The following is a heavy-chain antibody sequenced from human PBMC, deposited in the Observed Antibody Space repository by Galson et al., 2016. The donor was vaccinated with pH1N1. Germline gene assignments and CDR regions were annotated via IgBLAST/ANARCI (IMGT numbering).Heavy chain of an antibody. CDR2: IDPRVGTT. J-gene: IGHJ5*02. CDR1: GYTFTTYY. V-gene: IGHV1-46*01. Sequence: SVKVSCKASGYTFTTYYIHWVRQAPGQGLEWLGVIDPRVGTTNYAQKFQGRLTMTSDNSRNQFSLSLRSVRASDTAVYYCARSRSCDAYRCYDSHNYSGPWGQGVLVTVSS. D-gene: IGHD3-16*01. CDR3: ARSRSCDAYRCYDSHNYSGP.